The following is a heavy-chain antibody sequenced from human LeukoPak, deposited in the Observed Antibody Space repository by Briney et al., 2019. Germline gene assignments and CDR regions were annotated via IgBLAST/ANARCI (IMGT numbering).Heavy chain of an antibody. CDR3: ARDFVWFGELQPRYFDY. CDR1: GYTFTSYG. CDR2: ISAYNGNT. V-gene: IGHV1-18*04. Sequence: ASVKVSCKASGYTFTSYGISWVRQAPGQGLEWMGWISAYNGNTNYAQKLQGRVTMTTDTSTSTAYMELRSLRSDDTAVYYCARDFVWFGELQPRYFDYWGQGTLVTVSS. J-gene: IGHJ4*02. D-gene: IGHD3-10*01.